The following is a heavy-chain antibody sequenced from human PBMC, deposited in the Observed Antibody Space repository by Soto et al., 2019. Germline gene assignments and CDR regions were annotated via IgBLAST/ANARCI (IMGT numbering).Heavy chain of an antibody. V-gene: IGHV1-18*01. CDR1: GYTLTSYG. J-gene: IGHJ6*02. CDR3: ATPTGYSYYYYGMEV. D-gene: IGHD3-9*01. Sequence: ASVEVSCKXSGYTLTSYGISWVRQAPGQGLEWVGWISVYNGDTHYAQKFQGRVTMTTDTSTSTAYMELRSLRSDDTAVYYCATPTGYSYYYYGMEVWGQWTTVTVSS. CDR2: ISVYNGDT.